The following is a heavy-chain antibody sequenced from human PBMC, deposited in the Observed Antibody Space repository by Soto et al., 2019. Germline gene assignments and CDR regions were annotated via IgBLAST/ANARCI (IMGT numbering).Heavy chain of an antibody. J-gene: IGHJ6*02. CDR3: VKDWTGNKCPCMVV. V-gene: IGHV3-23*01. CDR1: GFTFSTYA. CDR2: ITGSGDRT. D-gene: IGHD2-2*01. Sequence: GGSLRLSCAASGFTFSTYAMTWVRQAPGEGLEWVSSITGSGDRTYYSDSVKGRFTISTDSSRNTVYLQMSSRRAEDTAVYFCVKDWTGNKCPCMVVWGQGTTVTVSS.